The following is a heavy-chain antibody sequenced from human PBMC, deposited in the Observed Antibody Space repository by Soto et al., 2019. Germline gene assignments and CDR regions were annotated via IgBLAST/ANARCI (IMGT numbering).Heavy chain of an antibody. D-gene: IGHD1-20*01. J-gene: IGHJ6*02. CDR1: GGAFTNYS. V-gene: IGHV1-69*08. CDR2: IIPLHNTS. CDR3: AIWSNWNPLYYRGMDV. Sequence: SVKVSCKVSGGAFTNYSLNWVRHAPGQGLEWLGGIIPLHNTSNYSLKLLGRGSVTADISSNTVYMHLSGLTSDDTATYYCAIWSNWNPLYYRGMDVWGQGTAVTVS.